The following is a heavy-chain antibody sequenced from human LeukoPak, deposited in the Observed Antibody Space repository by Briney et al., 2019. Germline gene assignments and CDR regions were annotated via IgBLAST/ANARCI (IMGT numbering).Heavy chain of an antibody. D-gene: IGHD6-13*01. CDR1: GFTFDDYA. CDR3: AKSQGQQLVYHFDY. J-gene: IGHJ4*02. V-gene: IGHV3-9*01. Sequence: GRSLRLSCAASGFTFDDYAMHWVRQAPGKGLEWVSGISWNSGSIGYADSVKGRFTISRDNAKSSLYLQMNSLRAEDTALYYCAKSQGQQLVYHFDYWGQGTLVTVSS. CDR2: ISWNSGSI.